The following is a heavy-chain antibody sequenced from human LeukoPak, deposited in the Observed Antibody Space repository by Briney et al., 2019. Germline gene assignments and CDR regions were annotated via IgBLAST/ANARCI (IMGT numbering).Heavy chain of an antibody. J-gene: IGHJ6*02. Sequence: PGGSLRLSCAASGFTFSSYGMHWVRQAPGKGLEWVAVIWYDGSNKYYADSVKGRFTISRDNSKNTLYLQMNSLRAEDTAVYYCARDLGGYSGYDSPNYYGMDVWGQGTTVTVSS. CDR3: ARDLGGYSGYDSPNYYGMDV. V-gene: IGHV3-33*08. CDR1: GFTFSSYG. CDR2: IWYDGSNK. D-gene: IGHD5-12*01.